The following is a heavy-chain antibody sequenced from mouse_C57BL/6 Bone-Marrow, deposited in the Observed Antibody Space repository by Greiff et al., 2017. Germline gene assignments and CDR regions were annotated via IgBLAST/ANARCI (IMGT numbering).Heavy chain of an antibody. CDR3: TTWGGSSLGYARDY. CDR1: GFNFTDDY. Sequence: VQLQQSGAELVRPGASVKLSCTASGFNFTDDYMHWVKQRPEQGLEWIGWIDPENGDTEYASKFQGKATITADTSSNTAYLQLSSLTSEDTAVYYCTTWGGSSLGYARDYWGRGTAVTVTA. D-gene: IGHD1-1*01. CDR2: IDPENGDT. V-gene: IGHV14-4*01. J-gene: IGHJ4*01.